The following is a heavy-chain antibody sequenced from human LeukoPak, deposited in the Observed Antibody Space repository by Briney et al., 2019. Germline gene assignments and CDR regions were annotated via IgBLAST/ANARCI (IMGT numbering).Heavy chain of an antibody. CDR3: AKASTSYGYKDDAFGI. CDR2: ISWDSRTI. J-gene: IGHJ3*02. V-gene: IGHV3-9*01. Sequence: GGSLRLSCAASGFTFGDYAMNWGRQAPGKGLEWVSGISWDSRTINYADSVRGRFTISRDNAKSSLYLQMNSLRPEDTALYCCAKASTSYGYKDDAFGIWGQGTMVTVSS. CDR1: GFTFGDYA. D-gene: IGHD3-16*01.